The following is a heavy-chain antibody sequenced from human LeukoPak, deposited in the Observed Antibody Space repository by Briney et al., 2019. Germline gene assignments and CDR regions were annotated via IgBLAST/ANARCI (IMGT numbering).Heavy chain of an antibody. CDR3: ARRYCSSTSCYPFWYLDL. CDR2: IYYSGST. CDR1: GGSISSGSYY. D-gene: IGHD2-2*01. V-gene: IGHV4-61*10. Sequence: PSETLSLTCTVSGGSISSGSYYWSWIRQPAGKGLEWIGYIYYSGSTNYNPSLKSRVTISVDTSKNQFSLKLSSVTAADTAVYYCARRYCSSTSCYPFWYLDLWGRGTLVTVSS. J-gene: IGHJ2*01.